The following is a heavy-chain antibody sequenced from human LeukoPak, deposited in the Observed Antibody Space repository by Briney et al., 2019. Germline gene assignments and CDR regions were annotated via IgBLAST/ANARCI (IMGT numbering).Heavy chain of an antibody. CDR2: INPSGGST. J-gene: IGHJ2*01. Sequence: ASVKVSCKASGYTFTSYYMHWVRQAPGQGLEWMGIINPSGGSTSYAQKFQGRVTMTRDVSTSTVYMELSSLRSEDTAVYYCARTARLGGAVAGVNFDLWGRGTLVTVSS. CDR1: GYTFTSYY. D-gene: IGHD6-19*01. V-gene: IGHV1-46*01. CDR3: ARTARLGGAVAGVNFDL.